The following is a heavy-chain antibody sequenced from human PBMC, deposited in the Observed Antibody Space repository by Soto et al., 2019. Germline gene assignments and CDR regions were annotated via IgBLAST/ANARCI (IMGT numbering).Heavy chain of an antibody. CDR2: IYYSGST. CDR3: VGYDGSGSHKGSNWFDP. J-gene: IGHJ5*02. D-gene: IGHD3-10*01. V-gene: IGHV4-31*03. Sequence: SETLSLTCTVSGGSISSGGYYWSWIRQHPGKGLEWIGYIYYSGSTYYNPSLKSRVTISVDTSKNQFSLKLSSVTAADTAVYYCVGYDGSGSHKGSNWFDPWGQGTPVTVSS. CDR1: GGSISSGGYY.